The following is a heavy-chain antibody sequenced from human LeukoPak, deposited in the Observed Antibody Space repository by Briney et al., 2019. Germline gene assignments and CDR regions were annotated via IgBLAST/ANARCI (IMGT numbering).Heavy chain of an antibody. CDR1: GFTFSSYW. V-gene: IGHV3-7*03. CDR2: IKQDGSEK. D-gene: IGHD2-2*02. J-gene: IGHJ3*01. CDR3: AKDRCSATTCYKDAFDF. Sequence: GGSLRLSCAASGFTFSSYWMSWVRQAPGKGLEWVANIKQDGSEKYYVDSVKGRFTISRDNSKNTVYLQMNSLRAEDTALYYCAKDRCSATTCYKDAFDFWGQGTMVTVSS.